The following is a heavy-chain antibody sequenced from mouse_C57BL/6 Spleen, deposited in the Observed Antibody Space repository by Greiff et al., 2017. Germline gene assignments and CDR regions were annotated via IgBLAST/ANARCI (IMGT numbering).Heavy chain of an antibody. CDR2: ISYDGSN. CDR1: GYSITSGYY. D-gene: IGHD2-4*01. CDR3: AREEIYYDFHFDD. V-gene: IGHV3-6*01. J-gene: IGHJ2*01. Sequence: EVQRVESGPGLVKPSQSLSLTCSVTGYSITSGYYWNWLRQFPGNTLEWMGYISYDGSNNYNPSLKNRISITRDTSKNQLFLKVNSVTTEDTATYYCAREEIYYDFHFDDWGQGTTLTVSS.